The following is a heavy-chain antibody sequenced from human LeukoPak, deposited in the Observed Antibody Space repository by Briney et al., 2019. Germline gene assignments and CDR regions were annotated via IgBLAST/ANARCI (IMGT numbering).Heavy chain of an antibody. Sequence: PSETLSLTCAVYGGSFSGYYWSWIRQPPGKGLEWIGEINHSGSTNYNPSLKSRVTISVDTSKNQFSLKLSPVTAADTAVYYCARGFLYGRPRTFDIWGQGTMVTVSS. CDR3: ARGFLYGRPRTFDI. CDR1: GGSFSGYY. V-gene: IGHV4-34*01. D-gene: IGHD4-17*01. CDR2: INHSGST. J-gene: IGHJ3*02.